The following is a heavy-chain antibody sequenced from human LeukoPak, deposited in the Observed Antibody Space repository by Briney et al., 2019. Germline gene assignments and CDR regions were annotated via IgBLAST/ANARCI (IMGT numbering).Heavy chain of an antibody. J-gene: IGHJ6*02. CDR3: ASPLGFYYYDSSGYYYDYYGMDV. V-gene: IGHV1-2*02. CDR1: GYTFTGYY. Sequence: ASVKVSCKASGYTFTGYYMHWVRQARGQGLEWMGWINPNSGGINYAQKFQGRVTMTRDTSISTAYMELSRLRSDDTAVYYCASPLGFYYYDSSGYYYDYYGMDVWGQGTTVAVSS. D-gene: IGHD3-22*01. CDR2: INPNSGGI.